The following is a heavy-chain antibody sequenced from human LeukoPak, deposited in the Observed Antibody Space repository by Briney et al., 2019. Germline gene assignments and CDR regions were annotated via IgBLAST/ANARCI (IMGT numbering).Heavy chain of an antibody. CDR3: ARDLKFDY. Sequence: GGSLRLSCAASGFTFDDYAMHWVRQAPGKGLECVSLISWDGDSTYYSDSVKGRFTISRDNSKNTLYLQMNSLRAEDTAVYYCARDLKFDYWGQGTLVTVSS. CDR2: ISWDGDST. CDR1: GFTFDDYA. V-gene: IGHV3-43D*03. J-gene: IGHJ4*02.